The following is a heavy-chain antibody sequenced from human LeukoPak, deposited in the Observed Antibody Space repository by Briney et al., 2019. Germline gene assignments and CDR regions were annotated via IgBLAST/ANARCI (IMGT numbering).Heavy chain of an antibody. CDR1: GFTFTSSA. CDR2: IVVGSGNT. Sequence: ASVKVSCKASGFTFTSSAMQWVRQARGQRLEWTGWIVVGSGNTNYAQKFQERVTITRDMSTSTAYMELSSLRSEDTAVYYCAAGPGGYSYGYDNWFDPWGQGTLVTVSS. D-gene: IGHD5-18*01. V-gene: IGHV1-58*02. J-gene: IGHJ5*02. CDR3: AAGPGGYSYGYDNWFDP.